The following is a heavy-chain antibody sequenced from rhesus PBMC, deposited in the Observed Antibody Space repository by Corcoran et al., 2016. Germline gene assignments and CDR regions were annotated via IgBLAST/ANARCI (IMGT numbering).Heavy chain of an antibody. Sequence: EVQLLQSVAEVKRPGESLTISCTTSGYIFTIHWISWVRPMPGKGLEGRGAINPNEADTRYSPSFQGHVTISADKSISTADRQWSSLKASDTATYYGAKRASYWYVDLWGPGTPSTISS. V-gene: IGHV5-20*02. CDR3: AKRASYWYVDL. CDR2: INPNEADT. CDR1: GYIFTIHW. J-gene: IGHJ2*01.